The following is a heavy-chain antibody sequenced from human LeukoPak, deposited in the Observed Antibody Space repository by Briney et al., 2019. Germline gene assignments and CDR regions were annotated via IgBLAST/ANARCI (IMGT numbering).Heavy chain of an antibody. CDR3: TRAQTYYYDSSGSNDY. Sequence: AGGSLRLSCTASGFTFGDYAMSWVRQAPGKGLEWVGFIRSRAYGGTTEYAASVKGRFTISRDDSKSIAYLQMNSLKTEDTAVYYCTRAQTYYYDSSGSNDYWGQGTLVTVSS. CDR2: IRSRAYGGTT. V-gene: IGHV3-49*04. CDR1: GFTFGDYA. J-gene: IGHJ4*02. D-gene: IGHD3-22*01.